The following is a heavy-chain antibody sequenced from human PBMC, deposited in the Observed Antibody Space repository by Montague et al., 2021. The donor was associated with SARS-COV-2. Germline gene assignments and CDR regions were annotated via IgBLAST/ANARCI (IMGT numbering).Heavy chain of an antibody. CDR3: AHRLSTAGGGFGF. CDR1: GSSLSTTGVA. CDR2: IFWDDDK. J-gene: IGHJ3*01. V-gene: IGHV2-5*02. Sequence: PALVKPTQTLTLTCTFSGSSLSTTGVAVGWIRQSPGKALEWLALIFWDDDKRYSPSLKNRVTITGDTSKNQVVLTVTNMDPVDTATYYCAHRLSTAGGGFGFGGQGTTVTVSS. D-gene: IGHD2-21*02.